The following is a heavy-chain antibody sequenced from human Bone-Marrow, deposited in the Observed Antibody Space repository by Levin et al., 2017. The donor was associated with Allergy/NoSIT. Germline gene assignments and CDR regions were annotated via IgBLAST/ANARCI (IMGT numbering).Heavy chain of an antibody. CDR3: ARVILGYCSGGSCYPLDY. V-gene: IGHV1-2*02. CDR1: GYTFTGYY. D-gene: IGHD2-15*01. J-gene: IGHJ4*02. CDR2: INPNSGGT. Sequence: GESLKISCKGSGYTFTGYYMHWVRQAPGQGLEWMGWINPNSGGTNYAQKFQGRVTMTRDTSISTAYMELSRLRSDDTAVYYCARVILGYCSGGSCYPLDYWGQGTLVTVSS.